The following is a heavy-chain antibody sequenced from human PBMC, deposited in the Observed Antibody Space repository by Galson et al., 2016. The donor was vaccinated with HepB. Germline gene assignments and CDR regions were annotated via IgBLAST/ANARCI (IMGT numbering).Heavy chain of an antibody. Sequence: SLRLSCAASGFIFSTYGMHWVRQAPGKGLEWVAIISSDGSNKYYADSVKGRFTVSRDNSKNTLYLQMNSLRAEDTAVYHCAKGERGYDFSNYYGMDVWGQGTTVTVSS. J-gene: IGHJ6*02. CDR2: ISSDGSNK. V-gene: IGHV3-30*18. D-gene: IGHD3-3*01. CDR1: GFIFSTYG. CDR3: AKGERGYDFSNYYGMDV.